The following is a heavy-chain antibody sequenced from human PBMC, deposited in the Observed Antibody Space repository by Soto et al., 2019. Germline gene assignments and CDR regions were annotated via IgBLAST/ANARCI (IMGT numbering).Heavy chain of an antibody. D-gene: IGHD3-10*01. J-gene: IGHJ2*01. Sequence: SQTLSLTCAISGDSVSSNSAAWNWIRQSPSRGLEWLGRTYYRSKWYNDYAVSVKSRITINPDTSKNQFSLQLNSVTPEDTAVYYCARDTPANVLLWFGESDHYWYFDLWGRGTLVTVSS. CDR3: ARDTPANVLLWFGESDHYWYFDL. CDR2: TYYRSKWYN. V-gene: IGHV6-1*01. CDR1: GDSVSSNSAA.